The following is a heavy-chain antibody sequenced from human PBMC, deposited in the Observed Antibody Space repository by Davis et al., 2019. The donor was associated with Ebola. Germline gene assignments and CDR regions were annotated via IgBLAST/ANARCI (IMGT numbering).Heavy chain of an antibody. D-gene: IGHD5-24*01. CDR1: GYTFTSYG. J-gene: IGHJ4*02. CDR2: INPSGGST. CDR3: ARDGGADGYKGYDY. Sequence: ASVKVSCKASGYTFTSYGISWVRQAPGQGLEWMGIINPSGGSTSYAQKFQGRVTMTRDTSTSTVYMELSSLRSEDTAVYYCARDGGADGYKGYDYWGQGTLVTVSS. V-gene: IGHV1-46*01.